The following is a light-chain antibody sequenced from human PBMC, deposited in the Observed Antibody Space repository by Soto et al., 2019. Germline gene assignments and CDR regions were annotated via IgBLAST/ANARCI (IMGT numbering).Light chain of an antibody. V-gene: IGKV1-5*03. Sequence: RVSLSAFAVSSTVEERVTITCRASQSISSWLAWYQQKPVKAPKLLIYKASSLESGVPSRFSGSGSGTEFTLTISSLPPDDFATYSAEPYNRYWPSAQRTKADI. CDR2: KAS. CDR3: EPYNRYWP. CDR1: QSISSW. J-gene: IGKJ1*01.